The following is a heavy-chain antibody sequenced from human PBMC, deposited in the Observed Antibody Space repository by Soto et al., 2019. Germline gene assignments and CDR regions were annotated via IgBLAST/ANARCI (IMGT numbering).Heavy chain of an antibody. J-gene: IGHJ5*02. V-gene: IGHV1-46*03. CDR2: IIASGGST. CDR3: ARETSIAAAGKVWFDP. Sequence: ASVKVSCKASGFTLTSSAVQWVRQARGQGLEWIGIIIASGGSTSYAQKFQGRVTMTRDTSTSTVYMELSSLRSEDTAVYYCARETSIAAAGKVWFDPWGQGTLVTVSS. CDR1: GFTLTSSA. D-gene: IGHD6-13*01.